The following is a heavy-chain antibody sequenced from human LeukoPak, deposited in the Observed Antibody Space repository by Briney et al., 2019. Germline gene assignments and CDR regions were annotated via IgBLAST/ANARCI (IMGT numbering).Heavy chain of an antibody. CDR1: GFTVSSNY. V-gene: IGHV3-53*01. D-gene: IGHD6-13*01. J-gene: IGHJ4*02. CDR2: IYSGGST. Sequence: GGSLRLSCAASGFTVSSNYMSWVRQSPGKGLEWASVIYSGGSTYYADSVKGRFTISRDNSKNTLYLQMNSLRAEDTAVYYCAKGSLIAAAGTFDYWGQGTLVTVSS. CDR3: AKGSLIAAAGTFDY.